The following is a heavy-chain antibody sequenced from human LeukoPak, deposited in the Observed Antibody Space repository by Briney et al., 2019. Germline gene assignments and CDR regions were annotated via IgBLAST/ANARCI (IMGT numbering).Heavy chain of an antibody. V-gene: IGHV4-4*09. D-gene: IGHD5-24*01. CDR1: GASISGSY. J-gene: IGHJ4*02. CDR2: VYSSGST. Sequence: SETLSLTCTVSGASISGSYWNWVRQPPGRGLEWIGYVYSSGSTDYNPSLKSRVAISVDASKNQFSLKLTSVTAADTAVYYCANAYKGKIVPFDNWGQGALVTVSS. CDR3: ANAYKGKIVPFDN.